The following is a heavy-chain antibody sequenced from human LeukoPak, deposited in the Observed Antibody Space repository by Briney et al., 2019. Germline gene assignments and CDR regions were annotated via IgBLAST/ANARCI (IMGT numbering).Heavy chain of an antibody. D-gene: IGHD4-17*01. V-gene: IGHV4-61*01. CDR3: ARVPISTTARGYFDY. Sequence: SETLSLTRTDSGGSVSSGSYYWSWMRQPPGKGLEWIGYIYYSGSTTYNPSLKSRVTISVDTSKNKFSLKLSSVTAADTAVYYCARVPISTTARGYFDYWGQGTLVTVS. J-gene: IGHJ4*02. CDR1: GGSVSSGSYY. CDR2: IYYSGST.